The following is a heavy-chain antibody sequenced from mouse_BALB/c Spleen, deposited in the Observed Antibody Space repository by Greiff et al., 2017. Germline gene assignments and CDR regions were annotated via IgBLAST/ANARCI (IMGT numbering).Heavy chain of an antibody. V-gene: IGHV1-7*01. Sequence: LEESGAELAKPGASVKMSCKASGYTFTSYWMHWVKQRPGQGLEWIGYINPSTGYTEYNQKFKDKATLTADKSSSTAYMQLSSLTSEDSAVYYCARDSSGYFDYWGQGTTLTVSS. D-gene: IGHD1-1*01. CDR2: INPSTGYT. CDR3: ARDSSGYFDY. CDR1: GYTFTSYW. J-gene: IGHJ2*01.